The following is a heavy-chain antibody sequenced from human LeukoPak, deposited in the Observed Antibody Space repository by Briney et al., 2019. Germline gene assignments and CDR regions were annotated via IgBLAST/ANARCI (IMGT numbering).Heavy chain of an antibody. J-gene: IGHJ5*02. V-gene: IGHV1-2*02. CDR1: GGTFSSYA. CDR2: INPNSGGT. D-gene: IGHD6-13*01. Sequence: ASVKVSCKASGGTFSSYAISWVRQAPGQGLEWMGWINPNSGGTNYAQKFQGRVTMTRDTSISTAYMELSRLRSDDTAVYYCARRLIAAAGTADPWGQGTLVTVSS. CDR3: ARRLIAAAGTADP.